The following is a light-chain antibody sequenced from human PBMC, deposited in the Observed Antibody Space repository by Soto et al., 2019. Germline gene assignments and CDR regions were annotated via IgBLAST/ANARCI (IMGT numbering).Light chain of an antibody. V-gene: IGLV2-23*01. CDR2: EGT. J-gene: IGLJ2*01. CDR3: CSYSGIATTI. Sequence: QSALTQPASVSGSPGQSITISCTGSSSDVGSYNRVSWYQQYPGKAPKLMIFEGTRRPSGVSNRFSGSKSGNTASLTISGLQPEDEGDYHCCSYSGIATTIFGGGTKVTVL. CDR1: SSDVGSYNR.